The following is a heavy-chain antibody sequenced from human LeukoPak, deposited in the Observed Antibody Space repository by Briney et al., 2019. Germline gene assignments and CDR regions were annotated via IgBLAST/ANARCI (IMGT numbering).Heavy chain of an antibody. V-gene: IGHV4-34*01. CDR3: ASHGYSGYYFFDY. CDR1: GRSFSGYY. D-gene: IGHD5-12*01. J-gene: IGHJ4*02. CDR2: INHSGST. Sequence: SSETLSLTCAVYGRSFSGYYWSWIRQHPGKGLEWIEEINHSGSTNYNPSLKSRVTISVDTSKNQSSLKLSSVTAADTAVYYCASHGYSGYYFFDYWGQGTLVTVSS.